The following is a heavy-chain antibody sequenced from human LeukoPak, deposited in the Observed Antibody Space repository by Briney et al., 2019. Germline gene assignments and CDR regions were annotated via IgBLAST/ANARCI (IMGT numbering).Heavy chain of an antibody. CDR1: GGSISSSSYY. J-gene: IGHJ3*02. D-gene: IGHD3-3*01. Sequence: PSETLSLTCTVSGGSISSSSYYWGWIRQPPGKGLEWIGSIYYSGSTYYNPSLKSRVTISVDTSKNQFSLKLSSVTAADTAVYYCARDLGDDFWSGSSNNAFDIWGQGTMVTVSS. CDR3: ARDLGDDFWSGSSNNAFDI. V-gene: IGHV4-39*07. CDR2: IYYSGST.